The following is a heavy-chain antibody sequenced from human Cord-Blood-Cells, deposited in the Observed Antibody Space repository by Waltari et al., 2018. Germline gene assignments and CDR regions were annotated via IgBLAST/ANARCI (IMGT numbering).Heavy chain of an antibody. CDR2: INHSGST. D-gene: IGHD6-19*01. Sequence: QVQLQQWGAGLLKPSETLSITCAVSGGSVSGYHWSWVRSAPGKGLEWIGEINHSGSTNDNPSLKSRVTISVDTSKNQFSLKLSSVTAADTAVYYCARGIAVAGTGAYWFDPWGQGTLVTVSS. CDR1: GGSVSGYH. V-gene: IGHV4-34*01. J-gene: IGHJ5*02. CDR3: ARGIAVAGTGAYWFDP.